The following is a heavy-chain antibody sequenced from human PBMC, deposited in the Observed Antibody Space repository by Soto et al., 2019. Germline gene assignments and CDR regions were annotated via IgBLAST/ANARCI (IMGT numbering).Heavy chain of an antibody. V-gene: IGHV3-23*01. J-gene: IGHJ6*02. CDR2: ISGSGGST. CDR3: ASAAREYYYYGMDV. Sequence: GGSLRLSCAASGFTFSSYAMNWFRQAPGKGLEWVSAISGSGGSTYYADSVKGRFTISRDNSKNTLYLQMNSLRAEDTAVYYCASAAREYYYYGMDVWGQGTTVTVSS. CDR1: GFTFSSYA.